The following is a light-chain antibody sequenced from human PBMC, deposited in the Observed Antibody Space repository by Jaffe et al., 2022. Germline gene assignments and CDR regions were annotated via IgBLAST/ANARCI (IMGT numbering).Light chain of an antibody. V-gene: IGLV3-1*01. CDR2: QDN. Sequence: SYVLTQPPSVSVSPRQTAVITCSGHTLEEKSVCWYQQKAGQSPVLVIYQDNKRSSGIPDRFSASNSGNTATLTVRGTQATDESHFYCQGWDGTTGEVVFGGGTHLTVL. CDR3: QGWDGTTGEVV. CDR1: TLEEKS. J-gene: IGLJ2*01.